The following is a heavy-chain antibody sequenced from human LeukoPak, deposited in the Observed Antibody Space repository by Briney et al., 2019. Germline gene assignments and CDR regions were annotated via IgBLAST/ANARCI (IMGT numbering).Heavy chain of an antibody. CDR1: GFTFSGYA. V-gene: IGHV3-23*01. J-gene: IGHJ4*02. CDR3: AKDYVGFDS. D-gene: IGHD3-16*01. CDR2: IIGSGGSA. Sequence: GGSLRLSCAASGFTFSGYAMTWVRQAPGKGLEWVAAIIGSGGSAFYADSVKGRFTISRDNSRNTLFLQMNSLRVEDTAVYYCAKDYVGFDSWGQGTLVTVSS.